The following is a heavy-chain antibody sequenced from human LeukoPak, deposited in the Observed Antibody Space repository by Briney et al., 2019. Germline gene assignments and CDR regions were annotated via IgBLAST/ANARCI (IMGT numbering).Heavy chain of an antibody. CDR2: IIPIFGTA. J-gene: IGHJ6*02. D-gene: IGHD2-15*01. Sequence: ASVKVSCKASGGTFSSYAISWVQQAPGQGLEWMGGIIPIFGTANYAQKFQGRVTITADESTSTAYMELSSLRSEDTAVYYCATRPKDIVVVVAATPHYYYYGMDVWGQGTTVTVSS. V-gene: IGHV1-69*13. CDR3: ATRPKDIVVVVAATPHYYYYGMDV. CDR1: GGTFSSYA.